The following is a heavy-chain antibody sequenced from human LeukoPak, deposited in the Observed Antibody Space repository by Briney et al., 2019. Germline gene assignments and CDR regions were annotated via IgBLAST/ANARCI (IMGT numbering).Heavy chain of an antibody. V-gene: IGHV1-46*01. CDR3: ARDGQQWLIDPSSWFDP. CDR2: INPSGGST. D-gene: IGHD6-19*01. Sequence: WASVKVSCKASGYTFTSYYMHWVRQAPGQGLEWMGIINPSGGSTSYAQKFQGRVTMTRDTSTSTAYMELRSLRSDDTAVYYCARDGQQWLIDPSSWFDPWGQGTLVTVSS. CDR1: GYTFTSYY. J-gene: IGHJ5*02.